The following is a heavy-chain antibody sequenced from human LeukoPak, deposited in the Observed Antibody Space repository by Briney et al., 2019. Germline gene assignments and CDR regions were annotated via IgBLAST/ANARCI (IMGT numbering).Heavy chain of an antibody. Sequence: GGSLRLSCAASGFTFSSYGMHWVRQAPGKGLEWVAVISYDGSNKYYADSEKGRFTISRDNSKNTLYLQINSLRAEDTAVYYCAKDGLADTTLPYYFDYWGQGTLVTVSS. CDR1: GFTFSSYG. V-gene: IGHV3-30*18. J-gene: IGHJ4*02. CDR2: ISYDGSNK. D-gene: IGHD3-16*01. CDR3: AKDGLADTTLPYYFDY.